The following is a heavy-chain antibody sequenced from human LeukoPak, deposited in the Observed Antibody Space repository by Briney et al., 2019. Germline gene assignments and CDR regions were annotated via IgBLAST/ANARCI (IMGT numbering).Heavy chain of an antibody. V-gene: IGHV3-21*01. CDR2: ISTSSRYI. D-gene: IGHD2-2*01. CDR1: GFTLSNYD. Sequence: PGVSLRLSCAASGFTLSNYDMNWVRQAPGKGLEWVSSISTSSRYIYYKDSVRGRFTISRDDAKNSLYLEMNSLRAEDTAVYYCARADCSSSTCYLRRSWFDPWGQGTLVTVPP. J-gene: IGHJ5*02. CDR3: ARADCSSSTCYLRRSWFDP.